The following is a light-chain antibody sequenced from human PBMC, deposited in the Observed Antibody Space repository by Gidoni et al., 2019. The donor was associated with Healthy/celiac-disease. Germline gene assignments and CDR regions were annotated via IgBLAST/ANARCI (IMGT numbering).Light chain of an antibody. Sequence: DIVLTQSPGTLSLSPGESATLSCRASQSVSSSYLAWYQQKPGQAPRLLIYGASSMATGIPDRFSGSGSGTDSTLTISRLEPEDFAVYYCQQYGSSPETFGQXTKVEIK. V-gene: IGKV3-20*01. CDR1: QSVSSSY. CDR3: QQYGSSPET. CDR2: GAS. J-gene: IGKJ1*01.